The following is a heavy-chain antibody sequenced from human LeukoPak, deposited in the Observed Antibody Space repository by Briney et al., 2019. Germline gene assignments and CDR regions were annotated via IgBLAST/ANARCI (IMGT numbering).Heavy chain of an antibody. D-gene: IGHD3-16*01. CDR1: GFTFSSYG. J-gene: IGHJ6*02. CDR2: IASGSNTI. CDR3: ATSWGPDTSAFRWGRDGMDV. Sequence: GGSLSLSCAASGFTFSSYGMNWVRQAPGKGLEWVSSIASGSNTINYADSVKGRFTVSRDNAKNSLYLQMNSLRAEDTAVYYCATSWGPDTSAFRWGRDGMDVWGQGTTVIVS. V-gene: IGHV3-21*01.